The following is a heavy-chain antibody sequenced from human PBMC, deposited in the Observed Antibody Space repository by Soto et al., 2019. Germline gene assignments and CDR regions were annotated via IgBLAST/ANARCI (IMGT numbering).Heavy chain of an antibody. Sequence: VTSGAEVKKPGASVKVSCKASGYTFTSYGIGWVRQAPGQGLEWMGWISAYSGNTNYAQKLQGRVSMTTNTSTTTAYMELRSLRSDDTAVYYCARSRGYCSGGSCYFDYWGQGTLVTVSS. V-gene: IGHV1-18*01. D-gene: IGHD2-15*01. CDR2: ISAYSGNT. CDR3: ARSRGYCSGGSCYFDY. J-gene: IGHJ4*02. CDR1: GYTFTSYG.